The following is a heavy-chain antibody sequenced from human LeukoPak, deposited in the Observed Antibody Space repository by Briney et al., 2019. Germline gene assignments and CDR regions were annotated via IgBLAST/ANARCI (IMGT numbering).Heavy chain of an antibody. CDR1: GFSLSNYC. V-gene: IGHV3-7*01. CDR2: IKECGSEK. CDR3: VRTRVVVTAYFDY. D-gene: IGHD2-21*02. J-gene: IGHJ4*02. Sequence: GGSLRLSCAPSGFSLSNYCMSWVRQPPGKGLEWVANIKECGSEKYYVESVRGPFTISRDNAKNSMYMQMNSLRAEETALYYCVRTRVVVTAYFDYWGQGTLVTVSS.